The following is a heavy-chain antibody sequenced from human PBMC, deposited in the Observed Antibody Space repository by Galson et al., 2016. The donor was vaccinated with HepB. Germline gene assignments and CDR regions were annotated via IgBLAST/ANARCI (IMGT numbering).Heavy chain of an antibody. J-gene: IGHJ5*02. CDR2: ISYDGSNK. CDR3: AAKVVTDISTWFAP. Sequence: SLRLSCAASGFTFSRYAMHWVRQAPGKGLEWVAVISYDGSNKYYADSVKGRFTISRDNTKNTLYLQMNSLRAADTAVYYCAAKVVTDISTWFAPWGQGTLVTVSS. V-gene: IGHV3-30*04. D-gene: IGHD2-21*02. CDR1: GFTFSRYA.